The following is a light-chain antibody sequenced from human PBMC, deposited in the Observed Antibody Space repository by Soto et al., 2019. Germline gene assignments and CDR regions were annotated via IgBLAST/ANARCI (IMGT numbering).Light chain of an antibody. CDR2: DVS. V-gene: IGLV2-14*01. Sequence: QSALTQPASVTGSPGQSITISCTGTSSDVGGYNYVSWYQQHPGKAPKLMIYDVSNRPSGVSNRFSGSKSANTASLTISGLQAEDEADDYCSSYTSSSTVVFGGGTKLTVL. J-gene: IGLJ2*01. CDR3: SSYTSSSTVV. CDR1: SSDVGGYNY.